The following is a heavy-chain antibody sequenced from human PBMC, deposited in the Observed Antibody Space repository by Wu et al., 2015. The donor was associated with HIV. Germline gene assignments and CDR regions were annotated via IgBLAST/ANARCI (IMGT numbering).Heavy chain of an antibody. J-gene: IGHJ4*02. Sequence: QVQLVQSGAEVKKPGSSVEISCKASGKTFNAVNWIRQAPGHGLEWMGGIIPLFGTIEYAHIFQGRMTITTDESTDTAYMRLTSLRSEDTAMYYCATPRSPGFSSAWPTYFDYWGQGTLVTVSS. D-gene: IGHD6-19*01. CDR1: GKTFNA. CDR3: ATPRSPGFSSAWPTYFDY. CDR2: IIPLFGTI. V-gene: IGHV1-69*05.